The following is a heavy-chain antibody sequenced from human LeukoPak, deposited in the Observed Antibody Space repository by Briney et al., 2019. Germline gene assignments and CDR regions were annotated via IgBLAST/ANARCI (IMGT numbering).Heavy chain of an antibody. CDR2: FDPEDGET. V-gene: IGHV1-24*01. Sequence: ASVKVSCKVSGYTLTELSMHWVRQAPGKGLEWMGGFDPEDGETIYAQKFQGRVTMTEDTSTDTAYMELSSLRSEDTAVYYCATRKWFGELLPFDYWGQGTLVTVSS. CDR3: ATRKWFGELLPFDY. CDR1: GYTLTELS. D-gene: IGHD3-10*01. J-gene: IGHJ4*02.